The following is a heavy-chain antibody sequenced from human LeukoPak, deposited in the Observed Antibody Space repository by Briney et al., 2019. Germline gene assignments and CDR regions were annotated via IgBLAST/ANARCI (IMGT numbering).Heavy chain of an antibody. Sequence: SETLSLTCAVYGGSFSGYYWCWIRQPPGKGLEWIGEINHSGSTNYNPSLKSRVTISVDTSKNQFSLKLSSVTAADTAVYYCARNVVRGVINYWGQGTLVTVSS. CDR1: GGSFSGYY. D-gene: IGHD3-10*01. CDR3: ARNVVRGVINY. V-gene: IGHV4-34*01. CDR2: INHSGST. J-gene: IGHJ4*02.